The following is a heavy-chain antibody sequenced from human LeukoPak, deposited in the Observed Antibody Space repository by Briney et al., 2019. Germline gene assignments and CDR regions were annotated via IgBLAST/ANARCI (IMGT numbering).Heavy chain of an antibody. Sequence: GGSLRLSCSASGFTFSSYSMNWVRQAPGKGLEWVSYISSSSSTIYYDAPVKGRFTISRADSKNTLYLQMNSLKPEDTAVYFCTTDLRWEFPPPGYWGRGTLVTVSS. J-gene: IGHJ4*02. V-gene: IGHV3-48*01. D-gene: IGHD3-10*01. CDR2: ISSSSSTI. CDR3: TTDLRWEFPPPGY. CDR1: GFTFSSYS.